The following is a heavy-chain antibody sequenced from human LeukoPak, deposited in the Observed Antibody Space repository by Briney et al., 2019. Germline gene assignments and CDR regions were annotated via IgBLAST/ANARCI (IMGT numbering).Heavy chain of an antibody. CDR1: GGSISSSSYY. D-gene: IGHD1-1*01. V-gene: IGHV4-39*01. J-gene: IGHJ6*03. CDR2: IYYSGST. Sequence: SSETLSLTCTVSGGSISSSSYYWGWIRQPPGKGLEWIGSIYYSGSTYYNPSLKSRVTISVDTSKNQFSLKLSSVTAADTAVYYCARSLEGRRPYYYYMDVWGKGTTVTISS. CDR3: ARSLEGRRPYYYYMDV.